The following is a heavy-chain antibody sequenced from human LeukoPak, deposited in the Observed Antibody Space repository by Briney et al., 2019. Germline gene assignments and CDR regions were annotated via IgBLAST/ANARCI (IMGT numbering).Heavy chain of an antibody. J-gene: IGHJ4*02. CDR1: GGSVGSSIYY. D-gene: IGHD2-15*01. CDR3: ARSRYSYYFDY. CDR2: IDYSGGT. Sequence: PSETLSLTCTVSGGSVGSSIYYWGWIRQSPGKGLEWIGSIDYSGGTYSNPSLKTRLTISVDTSKNQFSLKLSSVTAADTAVYYCARSRYSYYFDYWGQGTLVTVSS. V-gene: IGHV4-39*01.